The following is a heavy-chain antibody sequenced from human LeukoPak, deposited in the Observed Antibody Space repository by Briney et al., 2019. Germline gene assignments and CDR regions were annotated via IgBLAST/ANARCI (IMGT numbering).Heavy chain of an antibody. CDR1: GYDFISYD. D-gene: IGHD6-13*01. Sequence: ASVKVSCKTSGYDFISYDINWVRQAPGQGLEWMGWINPNSGGTKYAQKFQGRVTMTRDTSISTAYMEVSRLRSDDTAVYYCARVFQKQLADYWGQGTLVTGSS. J-gene: IGHJ4*02. CDR2: INPNSGGT. CDR3: ARVFQKQLADY. V-gene: IGHV1-2*02.